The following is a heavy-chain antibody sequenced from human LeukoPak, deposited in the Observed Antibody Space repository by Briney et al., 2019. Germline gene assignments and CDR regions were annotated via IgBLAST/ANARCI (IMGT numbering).Heavy chain of an antibody. Sequence: TTSETLSLTCTVSGGSINGYYWTWIRQPPGKGLDWIGYIYYSGSTNYNPSLKRRVTISVDTSKIQFSLKLTSVTAADTALYYCARTTWGYAFDLWGQGTMVTVSS. V-gene: IGHV4-59*01. D-gene: IGHD3-16*01. CDR1: GGSINGYY. CDR3: ARTTWGYAFDL. J-gene: IGHJ3*01. CDR2: IYYSGST.